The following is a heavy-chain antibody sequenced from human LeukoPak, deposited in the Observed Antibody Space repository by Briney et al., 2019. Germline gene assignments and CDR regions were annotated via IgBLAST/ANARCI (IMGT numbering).Heavy chain of an antibody. CDR1: GGSISSSNW. J-gene: IGHJ6*03. Sequence: SGTLSLTCAVSGGSISSSNWWSWVRQPPGKGLEWIGEIYHSGSTNYNPSLKSRVTISVDKSKNQFSLKLSSVTAADTAVYYCARDVKSRRRQWFGELSVYYYYYMDVWGKGTTVTISS. V-gene: IGHV4-4*02. CDR3: ARDVKSRRRQWFGELSVYYYYYMDV. D-gene: IGHD3-10*01. CDR2: IYHSGST.